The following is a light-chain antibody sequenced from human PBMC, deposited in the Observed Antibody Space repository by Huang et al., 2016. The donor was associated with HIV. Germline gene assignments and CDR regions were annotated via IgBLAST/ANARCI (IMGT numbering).Light chain of an antibody. CDR2: LGS. V-gene: IGKV2-28*01. CDR1: QSLLHSNGYNS. J-gene: IGKJ2*01. CDR3: MQALQTPRT. Sequence: DIVMTQSPLSLLVTPGEPASISCRSSQSLLHSNGYNSLDCYLQKPGQSPQLLIYLGSSRAAGCPDRFSGSGSGTDFTLKISRVEAEDVGVYYCMQALQTPRTFGQGTKLEIK.